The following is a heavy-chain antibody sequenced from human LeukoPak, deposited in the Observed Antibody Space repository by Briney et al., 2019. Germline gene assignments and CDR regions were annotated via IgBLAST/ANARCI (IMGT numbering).Heavy chain of an antibody. CDR3: ARHLLTVVKPHDAFDI. D-gene: IGHD4-23*01. CDR2: IYPGDSDT. J-gene: IGHJ3*02. CDR1: GHSFTSCW. Sequence: GESLKISCKGSGHSFTSCWIGWVRQMPGKGLELMGIIYPGDSDTRYSPSFQGQVTISADKSISTAYLQWSSLKASDTAMYYCARHLLTVVKPHDAFDIWGQGTMVTVSS. V-gene: IGHV5-51*01.